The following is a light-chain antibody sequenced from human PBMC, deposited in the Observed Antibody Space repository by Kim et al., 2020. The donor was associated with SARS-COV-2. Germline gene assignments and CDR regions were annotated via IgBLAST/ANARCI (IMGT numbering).Light chain of an antibody. CDR1: SIGSKR. V-gene: IGLV3-21*04. CDR2: YDS. J-gene: IGLJ2*01. Sequence: PGKTARVSWGGNSIGSKRVHWYQQKSGQAPVLVMYYDSDRPSGIPERFSGSNSGNTATLTISRVEAGDEADYYCQVWDSSSDHRVVFGGGTQLTVL. CDR3: QVWDSSSDHRVV.